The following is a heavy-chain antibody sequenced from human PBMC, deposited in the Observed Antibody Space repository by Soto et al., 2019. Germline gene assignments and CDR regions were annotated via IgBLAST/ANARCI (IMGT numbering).Heavy chain of an antibody. V-gene: IGHV3-7*01. J-gene: IGHJ4*02. D-gene: IGHD2-21*02. Sequence: EVQLVESGGGLVQPGGSLRLSCAVSGFTFGSYWMNWVRLIPGKGLEWVAYIKPDGSATYYVDSVTGRFTISRDNAKHSLYLQMNSLRVEDTSVYYCARAGYCGPGCYYYFDYWGQGTLVTVSS. CDR3: ARAGYCGPGCYYYFDY. CDR2: IKPDGSAT. CDR1: GFTFGSYW.